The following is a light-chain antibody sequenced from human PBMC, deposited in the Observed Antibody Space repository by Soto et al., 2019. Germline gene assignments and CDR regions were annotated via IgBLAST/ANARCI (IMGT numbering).Light chain of an antibody. Sequence: ETVMTQSPATLSVSPGERPTLSCRASQSVSSNLAWYQQKPGQAPRLLIYDASTQATGIPARFSGSGSGTEFTLTISSLQSEDFAVYYCQQYNTWPLTFGPGTKVDIK. CDR3: QQYNTWPLT. J-gene: IGKJ3*01. CDR2: DAS. V-gene: IGKV3-15*01. CDR1: QSVSSN.